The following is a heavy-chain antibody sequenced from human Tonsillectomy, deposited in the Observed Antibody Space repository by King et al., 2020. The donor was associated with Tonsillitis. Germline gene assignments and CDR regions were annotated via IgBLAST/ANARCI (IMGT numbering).Heavy chain of an antibody. D-gene: IGHD4-17*01. Sequence: VQLVESGGGVVQPGRSLRLSCAAYGFTFRSYGMHWVRQAPGKGLEWVTFISHDASNNYYADSVKGRFTVSRDNSKNTLFMQMNSLRAEDTSVYYCGTDPPTLTTVDGPVGWGQGTLLTVSS. CDR2: ISHDASNN. CDR1: GFTFRSYG. V-gene: IGHV3-30*03. J-gene: IGHJ1*01. CDR3: GTDPPTLTTVDGPVG.